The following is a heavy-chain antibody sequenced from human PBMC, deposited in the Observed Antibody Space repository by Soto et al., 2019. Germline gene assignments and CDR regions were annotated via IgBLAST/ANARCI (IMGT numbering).Heavy chain of an antibody. J-gene: IGHJ6*02. D-gene: IGHD6-19*01. Sequence: EVQLVESGGGLVQPGGSLRLSCAASGFTFSSYNMNWVRQAPGKGLEWVSFISTSSSTIYYADSVKGRFTISRDNAKNSLYLQMNSLRDETTALYCCARVYLARSGWYLRYGMDVWGQGTTVTVSS. V-gene: IGHV3-48*02. CDR3: ARVYLARSGWYLRYGMDV. CDR2: ISTSSSTI. CDR1: GFTFSSYN.